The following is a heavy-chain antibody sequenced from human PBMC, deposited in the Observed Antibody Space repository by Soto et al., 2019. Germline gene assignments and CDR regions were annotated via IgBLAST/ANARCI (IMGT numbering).Heavy chain of an antibody. J-gene: IGHJ4*02. CDR1: GFTFISYA. D-gene: IGHD3-3*01. CDR3: AKASDFWSGYYTY. CDR2: ISGSGGST. V-gene: IGHV3-23*01. Sequence: GGSLRLSCAASGFTFISYAMSWVRQAPGKGLEWVSAISGSGGSTYYADSVKGRFTISRDNSKNTLYLQMNSLRAEDTAVYYCAKASDFWSGYYTYWGQGTLVTVSS.